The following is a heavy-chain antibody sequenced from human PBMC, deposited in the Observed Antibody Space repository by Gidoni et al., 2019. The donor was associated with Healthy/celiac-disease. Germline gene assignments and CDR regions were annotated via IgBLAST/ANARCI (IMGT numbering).Heavy chain of an antibody. CDR3: ARTSPYYYDSSGYYRDAFDI. CDR1: GYPFTSYP. Sequence: QVQLVQSGAEVKKPGASVKVSCKASGYPFTSYPMHWVRQAPGQRLEWMGWINAGNGNTKYSQKFQGRVTITRDTSASTAYMELSSLRSEDTAVYYCARTSPYYYDSSGYYRDAFDIWGQGTMVTVSS. CDR2: INAGNGNT. V-gene: IGHV1-3*01. D-gene: IGHD3-22*01. J-gene: IGHJ3*02.